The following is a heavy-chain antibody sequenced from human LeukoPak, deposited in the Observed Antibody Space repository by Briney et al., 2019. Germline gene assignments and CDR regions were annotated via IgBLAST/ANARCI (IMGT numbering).Heavy chain of an antibody. J-gene: IGHJ4*02. D-gene: IGHD1-1*01. V-gene: IGHV3-49*03. Sequence: GGSLRLSCTASGFTFGDYTMSWFRQAPGKGLEWVGFIRSKTYGGTTEDAASVKGRFTISRDDSKSIAYLQMNSLKTEDTAVYYCIRGGANSPFDYWGQGTLVTVS. CDR3: IRGGANSPFDY. CDR1: GFTFGDYT. CDR2: IRSKTYGGTT.